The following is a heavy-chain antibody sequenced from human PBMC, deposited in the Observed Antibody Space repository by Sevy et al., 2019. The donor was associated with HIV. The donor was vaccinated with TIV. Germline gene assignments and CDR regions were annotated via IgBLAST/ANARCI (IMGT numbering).Heavy chain of an antibody. D-gene: IGHD2-8*01. Sequence: GGSLRLSCAVSGLTFTYAWMSWVRQAPGKGLEWVGRIKSKVDGGTTDNGAPGKGRFTISRDDSKNTLYLQMNSLKTEDTAVYYCATDPIIVLMVTDGMDVWGQGTTVTVSS. J-gene: IGHJ6*02. CDR1: GLTFTYAW. CDR2: IKSKVDGGTT. V-gene: IGHV3-15*01. CDR3: ATDPIIVLMVTDGMDV.